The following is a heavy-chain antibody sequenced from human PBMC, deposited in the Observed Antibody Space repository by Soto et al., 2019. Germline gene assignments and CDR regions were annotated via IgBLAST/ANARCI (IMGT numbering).Heavy chain of an antibody. J-gene: IGHJ6*02. CDR3: ARGQTIAAALSMDV. D-gene: IGHD6-13*01. CDR1: GYIFAKNY. CDR2: INPSDGSS. Sequence: QVQLMQSGAEAKKPGASVRISCKASGYIFAKNYMYWVRQAPGQGPEWMGLINPSDGSSINAQKFQGRLTITSDTSTGTVYMDFSGMRPEDTAVYFCARGQTIAAALSMDVWGQGTTVIVSS. V-gene: IGHV1-46*01.